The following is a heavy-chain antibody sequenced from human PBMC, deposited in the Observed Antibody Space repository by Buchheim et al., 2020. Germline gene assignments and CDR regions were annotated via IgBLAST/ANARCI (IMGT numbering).Heavy chain of an antibody. D-gene: IGHD1-14*01. CDR3: AKKVTYRADS. V-gene: IGHV3-7*01. CDR2: IKQDGSDK. CDR1: EFTFSYHW. J-gene: IGHJ4*02. Sequence: EVQLVESGGGSVQPGGSLRLSCVSSEFTFSYHWMGWVRQAPGKGLEWVAKIKQDGSDKYYVDSVKGRFTISRDNATKSLYLQMDSLRVEDTAIYYCAKKVTYRADSWGQGTL.